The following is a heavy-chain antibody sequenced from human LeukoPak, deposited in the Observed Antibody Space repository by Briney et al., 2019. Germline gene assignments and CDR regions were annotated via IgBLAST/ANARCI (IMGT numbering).Heavy chain of an antibody. CDR2: ISSSSSYI. J-gene: IGHJ1*01. D-gene: IGHD3-22*01. V-gene: IGHV3-21*01. CDR3: ARDASANYYDSSVYFQH. Sequence: GGSLRLSCAASGFTFSSYSMNWVRQAPGKGLGWVSSISSSSSYIYYADSVKGRFTISRDNAKNSLYLQMNSLRAEDTAVYYCARDASANYYDSSVYFQHWGQGTLVTVSS. CDR1: GFTFSSYS.